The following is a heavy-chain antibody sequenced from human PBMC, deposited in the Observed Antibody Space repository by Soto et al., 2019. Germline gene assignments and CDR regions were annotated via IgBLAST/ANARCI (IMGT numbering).Heavy chain of an antibody. D-gene: IGHD3-3*01. J-gene: IGHJ5*02. V-gene: IGHV3-30-3*01. CDR3: ARDGPYYDFWSGYSGIDP. CDR1: GFTFSSYA. CDR2: ISYDGSNK. Sequence: VQLVESGGGVVQPGRSLRLSCAASGFTFSSYAMHWVRQAPGKGLEWVAVISYDGSNKYYADSVKGRFTISRDNSKNTLYLQMNSLRAEDTAVYYCARDGPYYDFWSGYSGIDPWGQGTLVTVSS.